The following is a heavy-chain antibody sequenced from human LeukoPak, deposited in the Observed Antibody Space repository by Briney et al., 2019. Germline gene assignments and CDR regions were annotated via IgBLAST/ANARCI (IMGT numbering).Heavy chain of an antibody. V-gene: IGHV3-21*05. D-gene: IGHD6-13*01. CDR2: ISSSSSYI. Sequence: PGGSLRLSCAASGFTFSSYEMNWVRQAPGKGLEWVSYISSSSSYIYYADSVKGRFTISRDNAKNSLYLQMNSLRAEDTAVYYCARDSVGIAAAFDYWGQGTLVTVSS. CDR3: ARDSVGIAAAFDY. CDR1: GFTFSSYE. J-gene: IGHJ4*02.